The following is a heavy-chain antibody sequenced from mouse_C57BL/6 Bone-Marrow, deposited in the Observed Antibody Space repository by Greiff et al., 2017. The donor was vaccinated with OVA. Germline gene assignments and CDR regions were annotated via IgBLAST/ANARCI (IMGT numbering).Heavy chain of an antibody. CDR1: GYAFTNYL. CDR3: AKTAQATWFAY. Sequence: VQLQQSGAELVRPGTSVKVSCKASGYAFTNYLIEWVKLRPGQGLEWIGVINPGSGGTNYNEKFKGKATLTADKSSSTAYMQLSSLTSEDSAVYFCAKTAQATWFAYWGKGTLVTVSA. D-gene: IGHD3-2*02. J-gene: IGHJ3*01. V-gene: IGHV1-54*01. CDR2: INPGSGGT.